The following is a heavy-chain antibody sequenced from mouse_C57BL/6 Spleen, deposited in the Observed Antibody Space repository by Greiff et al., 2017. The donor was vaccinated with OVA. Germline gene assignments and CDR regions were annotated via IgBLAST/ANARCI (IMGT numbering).Heavy chain of an antibody. CDR2: ISDGGSYT. CDR1: GFTFSSYA. J-gene: IGHJ2*01. Sequence: EVKVVESGGGLVKPGGSLKLSCAASGFTFSSYAMSWVRQTPEKRLEWVATISDGGSYTYYPDNVKGRFTISRDNAKNNLYLQMSNLKSEDTAMYYCARDEGYYDYYFDYWGQGTTLTVSS. CDR3: ARDEGYYDYYFDY. V-gene: IGHV5-4*01. D-gene: IGHD2-4*01.